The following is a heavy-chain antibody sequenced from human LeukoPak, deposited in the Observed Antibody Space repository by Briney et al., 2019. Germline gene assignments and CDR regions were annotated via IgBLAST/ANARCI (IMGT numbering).Heavy chain of an antibody. CDR1: GYTFTGYY. CDR3: ARGGYCSSSTCYTKLDT. V-gene: IGHV1-2*02. D-gene: IGHD2-2*02. CDR2: INPNSGGT. Sequence: GASVKVTCKASGYTFTGYYMHWVRQAPGQGLEWMGWINPNSGGTNYAQKFQGRVTISRDTSISTAYLDLSRLRSDDTAVFYCARGGYCSSSTCYTKLDTWGQGTLVTVSS. J-gene: IGHJ5*02.